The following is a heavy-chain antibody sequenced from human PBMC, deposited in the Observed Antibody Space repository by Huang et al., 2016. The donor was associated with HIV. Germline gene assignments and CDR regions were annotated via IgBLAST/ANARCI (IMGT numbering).Heavy chain of an antibody. Sequence: QLQLQESGSRLVRPSETLSLTCAVSGGSIISSGYSWSWIRQPPGKGLEWSGYIYQSGTARYNPALKRRVTMSVDTSKDRFALKLTSVTAADTAVYYCARDLYSSGWHAFDTWGQGTMVTVSS. D-gene: IGHD6-19*01. CDR1: GGSIISSGYS. V-gene: IGHV4-30-2*01. CDR2: IYQSGTA. J-gene: IGHJ3*02. CDR3: ARDLYSSGWHAFDT.